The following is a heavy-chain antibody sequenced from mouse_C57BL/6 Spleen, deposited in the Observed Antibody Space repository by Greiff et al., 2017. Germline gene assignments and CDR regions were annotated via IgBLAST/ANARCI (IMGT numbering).Heavy chain of an antibody. D-gene: IGHD2-1*01. V-gene: IGHV2-3*01. J-gene: IGHJ4*01. CDR3: AKRGNGNYGGAMDY. CDR2: IWGDGST. Sequence: VQVVESGPGLVAPSQSLYITCTVSGFSLTSYGVSWVRQPPGKGLEWLGVIWGDGSTNYHSALISRLSISKDNSKSQVFLKLNSLQTDDTATYYCAKRGNGNYGGAMDYWGQGTSVTVSS. CDR1: GFSLTSYG.